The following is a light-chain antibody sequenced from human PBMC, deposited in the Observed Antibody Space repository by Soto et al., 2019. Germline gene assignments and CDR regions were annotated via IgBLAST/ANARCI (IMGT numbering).Light chain of an antibody. CDR3: MQALQTPWT. Sequence: DIVMTQSPLSLPVTPGEPASISCRSSQSLLHSNGYNYLDWYMQKPGQSTQLLIYLGSNRASGDPDRFSSRGSGTDFTLKISRVEAEDVGVYYCMQALQTPWTCGQGTKVDIK. V-gene: IGKV2-28*01. CDR2: LGS. J-gene: IGKJ1*01. CDR1: QSLLHSNGYNY.